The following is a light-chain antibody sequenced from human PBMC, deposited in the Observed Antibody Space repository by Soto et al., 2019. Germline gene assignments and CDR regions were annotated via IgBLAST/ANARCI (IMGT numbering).Light chain of an antibody. J-gene: IGKJ4*02. CDR3: QQYDNFPSLM. V-gene: IGKV1-33*01. CDR2: DAS. CDR1: QDISNY. Sequence: DIQMTQSPSSLSASVGDRVTITCQASQDISNYLHWYQQKPGKAPKLLIYDASNLETVVPSRFSGSGSETDFTLTSSSLQPEDIATHYCQQYDNFPSLMFGGGTKVEIK.